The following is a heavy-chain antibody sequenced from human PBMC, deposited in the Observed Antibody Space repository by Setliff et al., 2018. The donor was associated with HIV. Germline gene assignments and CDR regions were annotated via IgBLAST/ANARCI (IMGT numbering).Heavy chain of an antibody. V-gene: IGHV4-34*01. CDR2: INHSGST. J-gene: IGHJ4*02. CDR3: ARHPYSSGSGYFDY. D-gene: IGHD6-19*01. CDR1: GGSFSGYY. Sequence: SETLSLTCGVYGGSFSGYYWTWIRQPPGKGLEWIGEINHSGSTNYNPSLKSRVTISVDTSKNQFSLKLSSVTAADTAMYYCARHPYSSGSGYFDYWGQGTLVTVSS.